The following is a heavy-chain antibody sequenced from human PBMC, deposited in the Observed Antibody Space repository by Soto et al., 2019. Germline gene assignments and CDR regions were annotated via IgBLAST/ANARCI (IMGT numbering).Heavy chain of an antibody. D-gene: IGHD3-10*01. Sequence: ASVKVSCKASGYTFTSYGISWVRQAPGQGLEWMGWISAYNGNTNYAQKLQGRVTMTTDTSTSTAYMELRSLRSDDTAVYYCARDPRDGLLWFGEPLDYWGQGTLVTVSS. CDR3: ARDPRDGLLWFGEPLDY. J-gene: IGHJ4*02. CDR1: GYTFTSYG. V-gene: IGHV1-18*01. CDR2: ISAYNGNT.